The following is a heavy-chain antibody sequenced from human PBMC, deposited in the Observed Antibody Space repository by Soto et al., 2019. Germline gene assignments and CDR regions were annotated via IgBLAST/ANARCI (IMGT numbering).Heavy chain of an antibody. D-gene: IGHD3-22*01. V-gene: IGHV2-70*01. CDR2: IDWDDDK. CDR3: ARTDITMIERAFDI. J-gene: IGHJ3*02. Sequence: SGPTLVNPTQTLTLTCTFSGFSLSTSGMCVSWIRQPPGKALEWLALIDWDDDKYYTTSLKTRLTISKDTSENQVVLTMTNMDPVDTATYYCARTDITMIERAFDIWGQGTMVTVSS. CDR1: GFSLSTSGMC.